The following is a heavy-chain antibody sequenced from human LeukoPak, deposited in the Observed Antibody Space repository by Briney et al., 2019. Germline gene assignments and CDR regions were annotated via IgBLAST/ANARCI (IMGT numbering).Heavy chain of an antibody. V-gene: IGHV3-48*01. D-gene: IGHD5-18*01. Sequence: PGGSLRLSCAASGFTFSSYWMSWVRQAPGKGLEWVSYISSSSSTIYYADSVKGRFTISRDNAKNSLYLQMNSLRAEDTAVYYCARAIDTAMVTLDYWGQGTLVTVSS. CDR1: GFTFSSYW. CDR3: ARAIDTAMVTLDY. CDR2: ISSSSSTI. J-gene: IGHJ4*02.